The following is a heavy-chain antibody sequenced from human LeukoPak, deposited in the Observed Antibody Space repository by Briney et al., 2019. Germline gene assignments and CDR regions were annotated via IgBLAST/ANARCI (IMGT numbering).Heavy chain of an antibody. D-gene: IGHD3-22*01. V-gene: IGHV4-38-2*02. Sequence: PSETLSLTCTVSGYSISSGYYWGWIRQPPGKGLEWIGSIYYSGSTYYNPSLKSRVTISVDTSKNQFSLKLSSVTAADTAVYYCAREHYYDSSGYYRVDYWGQGTLVTVSS. J-gene: IGHJ4*02. CDR1: GYSISSGYY. CDR3: AREHYYDSSGYYRVDY. CDR2: IYYSGST.